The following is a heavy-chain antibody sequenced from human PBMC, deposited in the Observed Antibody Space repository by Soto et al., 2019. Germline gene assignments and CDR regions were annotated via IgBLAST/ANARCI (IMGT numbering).Heavy chain of an antibody. V-gene: IGHV3-23*01. CDR3: AKEWSWNPGSYGSLDY. CDR2: ISGSGGNT. CDR1: GFTFSSYA. J-gene: IGHJ4*02. D-gene: IGHD3-10*01. Sequence: GGSLRLSCAASGFTFSSYAMNWVRQAPGKGLEWVSTISGSGGNTYYADSVKGRFTISRDNSKNTLYLQMNSLRAEDTALYYYAKEWSWNPGSYGSLDYWGQGTLVPVSP.